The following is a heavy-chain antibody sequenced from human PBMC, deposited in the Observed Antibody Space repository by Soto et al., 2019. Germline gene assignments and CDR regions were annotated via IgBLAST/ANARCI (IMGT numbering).Heavy chain of an antibody. CDR3: ARDGNMVRGAPRYYYGMDV. CDR2: ISAYYGNT. Sequence: GASVKVSCKASGYTFTSYGISWVRQAPGQGLEWMGWISAYYGNTNYAQKLQGRVTMTTDTSTSTAYMELRSLRSDDTAVYYCARDGNMVRGAPRYYYGMDVWGQGTTVTVSS. D-gene: IGHD3-10*01. J-gene: IGHJ6*02. V-gene: IGHV1-18*01. CDR1: GYTFTSYG.